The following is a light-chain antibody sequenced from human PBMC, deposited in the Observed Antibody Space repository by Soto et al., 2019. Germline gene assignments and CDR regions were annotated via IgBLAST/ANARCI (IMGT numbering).Light chain of an antibody. J-gene: IGLJ2*01. CDR1: SSDVGSYNR. CDR2: EGS. Sequence: QSVLTQPASVSGSPGQSITISCTGTSSDVGSYNRVSWYQHHPGKAPKLMIYEGSKRPSGVSNRFSGSKSGNTASLTSAGLHAEDEADYYCCSYAGSSIFVVFGGGTKVTVL. CDR3: CSYAGSSIFVV. V-gene: IGLV2-23*03.